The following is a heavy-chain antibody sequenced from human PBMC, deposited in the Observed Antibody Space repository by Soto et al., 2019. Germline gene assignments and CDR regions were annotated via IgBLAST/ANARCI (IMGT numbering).Heavy chain of an antibody. CDR1: GFTFGIYW. CDR2: INRGGSES. CDR3: ARSASTGTVDY. V-gene: IGHV3-7*03. D-gene: IGHD1-1*01. J-gene: IGHJ4*02. Sequence: EVHLVESGGDLVQPGGSLRLSCAASGFTFGIYWMSWVRQAPGKGLEWVANINRGGSESYDVDSVEGRLAISRDNARNSLYLQMHRLRAEDTAMYYCARSASTGTVDYWGQGTLVPGSS.